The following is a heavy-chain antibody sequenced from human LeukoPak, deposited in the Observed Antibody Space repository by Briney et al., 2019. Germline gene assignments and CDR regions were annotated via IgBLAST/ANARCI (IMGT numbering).Heavy chain of an antibody. V-gene: IGHV3-74*01. CDR1: GLTFNNYW. CDR2: IRTDGLET. CDR3: ARVMSGYYVVLDI. J-gene: IGHJ3*02. D-gene: IGHD3-3*01. Sequence: GGSLRLSCAAPGLTFNNYWMHWVRQAPGKGLVWVSRIRTDGLETSYADSVKGRFTVSRDNAKNTLYLQMNSLRAEDTAVYYCARVMSGYYVVLDIWGQGTMVTVSS.